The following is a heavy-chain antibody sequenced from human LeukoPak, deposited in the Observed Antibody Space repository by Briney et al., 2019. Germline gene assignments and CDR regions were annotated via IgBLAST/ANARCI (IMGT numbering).Heavy chain of an antibody. CDR3: ARVYSSSYYYGMDV. V-gene: IGHV4-34*01. Sequence: SETLSLTCAVYGGSFSGYYWSWIRQPPGKGLEWIGEINHSGSTNYNPSLKSRVTISVDTSKNQFSLKLSSVTAADTAVYYCARVYSSSYYYGMDVWGQGTTVTVSS. CDR2: INHSGST. J-gene: IGHJ6*02. CDR1: GGSFSGYY. D-gene: IGHD6-13*01.